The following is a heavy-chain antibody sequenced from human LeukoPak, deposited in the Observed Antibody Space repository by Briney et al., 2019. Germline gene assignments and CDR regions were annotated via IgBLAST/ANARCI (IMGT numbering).Heavy chain of an antibody. CDR1: GGSISSGDYY. CDR2: IYYSGST. J-gene: IGHJ4*02. Sequence: PSETLSLTCTVSGGSISSGDYYWSWIRQPPGKGLEWIGYIYYSGSTYYNPSLKSRVTISVDTSKNQFSLKLSSVTAADTAMYYCARDNGYGVLDYWGRGTLVTVSS. D-gene: IGHD5-18*01. V-gene: IGHV4-30-4*01. CDR3: ARDNGYGVLDY.